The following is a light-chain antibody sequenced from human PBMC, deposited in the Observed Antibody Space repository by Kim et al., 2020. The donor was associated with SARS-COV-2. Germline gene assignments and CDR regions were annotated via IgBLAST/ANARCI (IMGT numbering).Light chain of an antibody. V-gene: IGLV6-57*01. J-gene: IGLJ3*02. CDR2: EDK. CDR3: QSYDGNTLV. Sequence: GNTVTLSGTRSRGTFAHNYVQWYQQRPGSSPTTVIFEDKQRHSGLPHRFSGSVDSSSNSASLTISGLRPEDEADYYCQSYDGNTLVFGGGTQLTVL. CDR1: RGTFAHNY.